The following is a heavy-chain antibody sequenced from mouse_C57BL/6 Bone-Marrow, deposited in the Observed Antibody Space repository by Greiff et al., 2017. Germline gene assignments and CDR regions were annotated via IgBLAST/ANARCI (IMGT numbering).Heavy chain of an antibody. Sequence: EVQRVESGGGLVKPGGSLKLSCAASGFTFSSYAMSWVRQTPEKRLEWVAIISDGGSYTYYPDNVKGRFTISSDNAKNNLYLQMSHLKSEDTAMYYCAREASYYSYCYAIDYWGQGTSVTVSS. CDR1: GFTFSSYA. J-gene: IGHJ4*01. CDR2: ISDGGSYT. D-gene: IGHD2-12*01. CDR3: AREASYYSYCYAIDY. V-gene: IGHV5-4*01.